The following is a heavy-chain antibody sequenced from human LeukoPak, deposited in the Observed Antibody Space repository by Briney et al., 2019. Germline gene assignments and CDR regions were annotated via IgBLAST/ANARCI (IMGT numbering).Heavy chain of an antibody. D-gene: IGHD1-26*01. CDR2: TYYRSKWYN. CDR1: GDSVSSNTAA. J-gene: IGHJ4*02. CDR3: ARDRVGAAYYFDY. Sequence: SQTLSLTCAIYGDSVSSNTAAWIWISQSPSRGLEWLGRTYYRSKWYNDYAVSVKSRITINPDTSKNQFSLQLNSVTPEDTAVYYCARDRVGAAYYFDYWGQGTLITVSS. V-gene: IGHV6-1*01.